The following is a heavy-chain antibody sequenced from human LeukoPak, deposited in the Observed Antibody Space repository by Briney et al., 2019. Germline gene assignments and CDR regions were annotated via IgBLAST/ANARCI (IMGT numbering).Heavy chain of an antibody. D-gene: IGHD6-13*01. V-gene: IGHV4-39*01. CDR1: GGSISSSSYY. CDR3: ARRTTIAAAEYFDY. J-gene: IGHJ4*02. Sequence: SETLSLTCTVSGGSISSSSYYWGWIRQPPGKGLEWIGSIYYSGSTYYNPSLKSRVTISVDTSKNQFSLKLSSVTAADTAVYYCARRTTIAAAEYFDYWRQGTLVTVSS. CDR2: IYYSGST.